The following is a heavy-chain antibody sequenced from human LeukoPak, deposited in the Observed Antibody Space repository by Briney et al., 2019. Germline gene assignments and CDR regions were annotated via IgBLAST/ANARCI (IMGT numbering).Heavy chain of an antibody. D-gene: IGHD3-9*01. Sequence: PGGSLRLSCAASGFTFSDYYMSWIRQAPGKGLERVSYISSSSSYTNYADSVKGRFTISRDNAKNSLYLQMNSLRAEDTAVYYCARKASYDILTGYYYYGMDVWGKGTTVTVSS. V-gene: IGHV3-11*06. CDR3: ARKASYDILTGYYYYGMDV. CDR2: ISSSSSYT. CDR1: GFTFSDYY. J-gene: IGHJ6*04.